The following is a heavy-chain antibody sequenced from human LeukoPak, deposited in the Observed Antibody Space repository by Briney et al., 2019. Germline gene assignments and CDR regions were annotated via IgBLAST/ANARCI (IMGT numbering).Heavy chain of an antibody. Sequence: GESLRLSCVASGFTFGKYWMSWVRQAPGKGLEWVANIKLDGSEKNYVDSVKGRFTISRDNTKNSLYLQMNSLRAEDTAVFYCARDQYDTWSRRGNFDSWGQGTLVIVSS. CDR1: GFTFGKYW. V-gene: IGHV3-7*03. D-gene: IGHD3-3*01. CDR2: IKLDGSEK. CDR3: ARDQYDTWSRRGNFDS. J-gene: IGHJ4*02.